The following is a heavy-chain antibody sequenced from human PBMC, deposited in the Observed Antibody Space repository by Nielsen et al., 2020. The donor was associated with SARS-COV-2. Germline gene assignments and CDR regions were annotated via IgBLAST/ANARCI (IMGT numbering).Heavy chain of an antibody. J-gene: IGHJ4*02. CDR2: IRYDEKNE. CDR1: GFTFNTYG. Sequence: GESLKISCVASGFTFNTYGMHWVRQAPGKGLEWVAFIRYDEKNEYYTDSVKGRFTISRDNFKNTLYLQMNSLRPEDTAVYYCAKDRQSWAAVGIDYWGQGTLVTVSS. CDR3: AKDRQSWAAVGIDY. D-gene: IGHD6-13*01. V-gene: IGHV3-30*02.